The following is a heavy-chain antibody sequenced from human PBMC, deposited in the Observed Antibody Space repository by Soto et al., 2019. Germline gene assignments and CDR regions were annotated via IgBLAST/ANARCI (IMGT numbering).Heavy chain of an antibody. V-gene: IGHV4-59*02. Sequence: SETLSLTCGVSGGSVSGYWWSWIRQPPGKGLEWIGYIYYTGSTNYSPSLKDRVTISLDASNRQFSLKLTSVTTADTAGYYCAREPGASDYYFDYWGPGTPVTVSS. CDR2: IYYTGST. J-gene: IGHJ4*02. CDR1: GGSVSGYW. D-gene: IGHD3-10*01. CDR3: AREPGASDYYFDY.